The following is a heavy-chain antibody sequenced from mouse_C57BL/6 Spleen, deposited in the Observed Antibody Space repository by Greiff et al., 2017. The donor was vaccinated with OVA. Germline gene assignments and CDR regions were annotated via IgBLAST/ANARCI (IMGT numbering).Heavy chain of an antibody. Sequence: VKLVESGAELVRPGASVTLSCKASGYTFTDYEVHWVKQTPVHGLEWIGAIDPETGGTAYNQKFKGKAILTADKSSSTAYMELRSLTSEDSAVYYCSRQLRLREAMDYWGQGTSVTVSS. CDR3: SRQLRLREAMDY. V-gene: IGHV1-15*01. CDR2: IDPETGGT. J-gene: IGHJ4*01. CDR1: GYTFTDYE. D-gene: IGHD3-2*02.